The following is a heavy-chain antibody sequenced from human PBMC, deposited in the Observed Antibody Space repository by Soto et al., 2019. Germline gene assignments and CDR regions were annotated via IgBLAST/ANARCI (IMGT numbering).Heavy chain of an antibody. J-gene: IGHJ4*02. CDR2: IIPIFGTA. Sequence: QVQLVQSGAEVKKPGSSVKVSCKASGGTFSSYAIRWVRQAPGQGLEWMGGIIPIFGTANYAQKFQGRVTITADESTSTAYMELRSLRSEDTAVYYCATTRSPHTAMDNWGQGTLVTVSS. CDR3: ATTRSPHTAMDN. V-gene: IGHV1-69*12. D-gene: IGHD5-18*01. CDR1: GGTFSSYA.